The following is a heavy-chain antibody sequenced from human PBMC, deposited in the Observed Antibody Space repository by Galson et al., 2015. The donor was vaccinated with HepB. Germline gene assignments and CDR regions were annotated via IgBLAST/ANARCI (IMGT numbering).Heavy chain of an antibody. CDR2: ISYDGSNK. CDR1: GFIFSSYT. V-gene: IGHV3-30-3*01. D-gene: IGHD2-2*01. CDR3: ARDVVVPAATGSNV. J-gene: IGHJ4*02. Sequence: SLRLSCAPSGFIFSSYTIHWVRQAPDKGLEWVAVISYDGSNKYYADSVKGRFTISRDNSKNTLYLQMNSLRAEDTAVYYCARDVVVPAATGSNVWDQGTLVTVSS.